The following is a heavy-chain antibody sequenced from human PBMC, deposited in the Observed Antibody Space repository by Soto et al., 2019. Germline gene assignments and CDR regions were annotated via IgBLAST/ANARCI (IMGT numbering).Heavy chain of an antibody. D-gene: IGHD3-3*01. CDR2: IYPDQSRA. J-gene: IGHJ3*02. Sequence: GESLKISCKGSGYRFSTFWIGWVRQMPGKGLEWVAIIYPDQSRAMYSPAFQGQVTISADKSISTAYLQWSSLKASDTAMYYCARHAGYYDFWSGYTPGAFDIWGQGTMVTVSS. CDR3: ARHAGYYDFWSGYTPGAFDI. CDR1: GYRFSTFW. V-gene: IGHV5-51*01.